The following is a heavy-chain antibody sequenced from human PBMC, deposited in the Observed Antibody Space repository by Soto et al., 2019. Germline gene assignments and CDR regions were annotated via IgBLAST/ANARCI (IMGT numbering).Heavy chain of an antibody. CDR1: GGSISSGDYY. Sequence: PSETLSLTCTVSGGSISSGDYYWSWIRQPPGRGLEWIGYIYYSGSTYYNPSLKSRVTISVDTSKNQFSLKLSSVTAADTAVYYCARVGAAWNMDQDYWGQGTLVTVSS. CDR3: ARVGAAWNMDQDY. J-gene: IGHJ4*02. CDR2: IYYSGST. D-gene: IGHD1-1*01. V-gene: IGHV4-30-4*01.